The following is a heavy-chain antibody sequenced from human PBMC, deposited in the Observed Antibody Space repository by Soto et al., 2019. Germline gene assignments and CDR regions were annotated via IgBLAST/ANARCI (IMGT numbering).Heavy chain of an antibody. CDR1: GDSVSSNSAA. J-gene: IGHJ5*02. V-gene: IGHV6-1*01. CDR3: ARDLLLSYDSSGYYYDWFDP. CDR2: TYYRSKWYN. D-gene: IGHD3-22*01. Sequence: SQTLSLTCAISGDSVSSNSAAWNWIRQSPSRGLEWLGKTYYRSKWYNDYAVSVKGRITINPDTSKNQFSLQLNSVTPEDTAVYYCARDLLLSYDSSGYYYDWFDPWGQGTLVTVSS.